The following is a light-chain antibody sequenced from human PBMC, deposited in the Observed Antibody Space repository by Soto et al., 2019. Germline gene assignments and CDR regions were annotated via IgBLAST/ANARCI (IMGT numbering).Light chain of an antibody. CDR2: EVS. CDR3: TSYTSSSTPYV. V-gene: IGLV2-14*01. Sequence: QSLLTDSASVSGSPGQSITISCTGTSSDVGGYNYVSWYQQHPGKAPKLMIYEVSNRPSGVSNRFSGSKSGNTASLTISGVQAEDEADYYCTSYTSSSTPYVFGTGTKVTVL. CDR1: SSDVGGYNY. J-gene: IGLJ1*01.